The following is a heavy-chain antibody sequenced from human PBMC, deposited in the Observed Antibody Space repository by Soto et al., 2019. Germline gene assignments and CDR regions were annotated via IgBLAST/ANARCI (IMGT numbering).Heavy chain of an antibody. J-gene: IGHJ1*01. V-gene: IGHV3-48*03. Sequence: PGGSLRLSCAASGFRFSDFEMNWVRQAPGKGLQWVSYISISSSTIYYADSVKGRFTVSRDNARNSLYLQIDSLGVEDTAVYYCATPYYFNHWGPGTLVTVSS. CDR1: GFRFSDFE. D-gene: IGHD3-16*01. CDR2: ISISSSTI. CDR3: ATPYYFNH.